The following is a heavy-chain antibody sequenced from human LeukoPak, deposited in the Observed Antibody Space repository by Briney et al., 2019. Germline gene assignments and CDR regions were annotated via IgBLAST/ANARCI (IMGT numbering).Heavy chain of an antibody. J-gene: IGHJ4*02. V-gene: IGHV1-2*02. CDR1: GYSFTGYL. CDR3: ARDSMITFGGVIVFSFDY. Sequence: ASVKVSCKASGYSFTGYLMHWVRQAPGQGLEWMGWINPNSGGTNYAQKFQGRVTMTRDTSISTAYMELSRLRSDDTAVYYCARDSMITFGGVIVFSFDYWGQGTLVTVSS. D-gene: IGHD3-16*02. CDR2: INPNSGGT.